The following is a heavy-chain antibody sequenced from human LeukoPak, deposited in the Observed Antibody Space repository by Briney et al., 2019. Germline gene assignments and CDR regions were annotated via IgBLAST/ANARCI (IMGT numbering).Heavy chain of an antibody. CDR3: ARGRVSSSTWYSTYYYYFYMDV. V-gene: IGHV4-59*01. D-gene: IGHD1-1*01. J-gene: IGHJ6*03. Sequence: SETLSLTCSVSDDSITMYYWTWIRQPPGKGLEWIGYVDHTGSTNFNPSLNGRVSTSRDTTKNLFSLRLRSVTAADTAVYFCARGRVSSSTWYSTYYYYFYMDVWGKGTTVTVSS. CDR2: VDHTGST. CDR1: DDSITMYY.